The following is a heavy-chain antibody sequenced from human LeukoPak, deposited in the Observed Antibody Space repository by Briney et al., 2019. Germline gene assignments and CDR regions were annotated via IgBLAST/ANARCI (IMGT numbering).Heavy chain of an antibody. D-gene: IGHD3-10*01. Sequence: PSETLSLTCTVSGGSISSYYWSWIRQPPGKGLEWIGEINHSGSTNYNPSLKSRVTISVDTSKNQFSLKLSSVTAADTAVYYCARGRITMVRGVIRPSYDDWGQGTLVTVSS. J-gene: IGHJ4*02. V-gene: IGHV4-34*01. CDR3: ARGRITMVRGVIRPSYDD. CDR2: INHSGST. CDR1: GGSISSYY.